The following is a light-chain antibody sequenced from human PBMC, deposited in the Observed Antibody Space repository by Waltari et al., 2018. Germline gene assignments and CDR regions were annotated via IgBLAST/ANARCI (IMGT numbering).Light chain of an antibody. CDR2: DVS. J-gene: IGLJ2*01. CDR1: SSYVGDYNY. Sequence: QSALTQPRSVSGSPGQSVTISCTGTSSYVGDYNYVSWYQQLPNKAPKLMIYDVSERPSGVPDRFSGSKSGNTASLTISGLLSEDEADYYCCSYAGSYTFVIFGGGTKLTVL. V-gene: IGLV2-11*01. CDR3: CSYAGSYTFVI.